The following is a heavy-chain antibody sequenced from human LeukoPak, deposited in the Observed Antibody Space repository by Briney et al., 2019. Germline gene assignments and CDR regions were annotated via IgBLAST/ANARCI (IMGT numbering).Heavy chain of an antibody. CDR3: ATATTYCSGGSCYVSSWFDP. CDR2: INPNSGGT. CDR1: GYTFTGYY. V-gene: IGHV1-2*06. D-gene: IGHD2-15*01. J-gene: IGHJ5*02. Sequence: ASVKVSCKASGYTFTGYYMHWVRQAPGQGLEWMGRINPNSGGTNYAQKFQGRVTMTRDTSISTAYMELSRLRSDDTAVYYCATATTYCSGGSCYVSSWFDPWGQGTLVTVSS.